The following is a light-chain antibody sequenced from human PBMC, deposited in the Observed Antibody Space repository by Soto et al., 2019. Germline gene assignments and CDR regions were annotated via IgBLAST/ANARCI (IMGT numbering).Light chain of an antibody. CDR3: QQRSNLPPYT. J-gene: IGKJ2*01. CDR2: GAS. V-gene: IGKV3-11*01. Sequence: EIVLTQSPATLSLSPGERATLSCRASQSVSSYLAWYQQKPGPAPRLLIYGASNRATDIPARFSGSGSGTDFTLTISSLEPEDFAVYFCQQRSNLPPYTFGQGTKLEIK. CDR1: QSVSSY.